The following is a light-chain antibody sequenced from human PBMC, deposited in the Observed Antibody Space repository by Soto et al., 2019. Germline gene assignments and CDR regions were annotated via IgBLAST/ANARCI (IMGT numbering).Light chain of an antibody. CDR3: QQYGGSPQT. CDR2: GAS. CDR1: QRVSKY. V-gene: IGKV3-20*01. Sequence: DIVWTQSRGTLALSPGEGATLSCRASQRVSKYLAWYQQKRGQARRLLIYGASSRATGIPDSFSGSGSGTDFTLTISRLEPEDFAVYYCQQYGGSPQTFGQGTKVDIK. J-gene: IGKJ1*01.